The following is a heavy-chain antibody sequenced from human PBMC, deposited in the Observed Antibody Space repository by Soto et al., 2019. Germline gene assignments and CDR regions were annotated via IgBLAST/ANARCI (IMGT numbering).Heavy chain of an antibody. CDR3: ARRPRRGERTGDLAWGDY. CDR1: GGSISSSSYY. Sequence: SETLSLTCTVSGGSISSSSYYWGWIRQPPRKGLERIGSIYYSGSTYYNPSLKSRVTISVDTSKNQFSLKLSSVTAADTAVYYCARRPRRGERTGDLAWGDYWGQGXLVTVYS. J-gene: IGHJ4*02. CDR2: IYYSGST. D-gene: IGHD7-27*01. V-gene: IGHV4-39*01.